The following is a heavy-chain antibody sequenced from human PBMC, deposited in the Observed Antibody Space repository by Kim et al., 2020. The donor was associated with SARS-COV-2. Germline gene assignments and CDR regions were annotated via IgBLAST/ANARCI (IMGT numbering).Heavy chain of an antibody. D-gene: IGHD3-22*01. Sequence: SVKGRFTNSRDHSKHTLNLQMNSLGAEDTAVYYCAKSKEIVVVRGDAFDIWGQGTMVTVSA. V-gene: IGHV3-23*01. J-gene: IGHJ3*02. CDR3: AKSKEIVVVRGDAFDI.